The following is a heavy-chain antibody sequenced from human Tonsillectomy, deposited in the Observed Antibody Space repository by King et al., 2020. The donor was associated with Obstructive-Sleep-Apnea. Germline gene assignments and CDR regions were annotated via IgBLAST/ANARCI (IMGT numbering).Heavy chain of an antibody. CDR1: GFTFNNYV. D-gene: IGHD5-24*01. Sequence: VQLVESGGGVVQPGRSLRLSCGASGFTFNNYVIHWVRQAPGKGLEWVAAIWYDGSNKYYADSVKGRFTISRGNSKNMLYLQMNSLRADDTAVYYCVKDGEIVTIGFDYWGQGTLVTVSS. CDR2: IWYDGSNK. CDR3: VKDGEIVTIGFDY. J-gene: IGHJ4*02. V-gene: IGHV3-33*06.